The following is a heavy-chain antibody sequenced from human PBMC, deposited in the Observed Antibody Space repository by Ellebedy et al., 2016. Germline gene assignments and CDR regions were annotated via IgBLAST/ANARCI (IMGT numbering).Heavy chain of an antibody. D-gene: IGHD4-23*01. J-gene: IGHJ4*02. V-gene: IGHV3-30*18. Sequence: GESLKISXAASGFTFSSYAMSWVRQAPGKGLEWVAVTSYDGSNKYYADVGEGRFTISRDNSKNTLYLQMNSLRAEDTAVYYCAKDRTPGLYGGADYWGQGTLVTVSS. CDR3: AKDRTPGLYGGADY. CDR1: GFTFSSYA. CDR2: TSYDGSNK.